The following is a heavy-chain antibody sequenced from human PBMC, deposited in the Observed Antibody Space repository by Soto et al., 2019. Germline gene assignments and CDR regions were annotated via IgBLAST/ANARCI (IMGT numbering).Heavy chain of an antibody. Sequence: KPWETLSLTCAVSGGSISSSNWWSWVRQPPGKGLEWIGEIYHSGSTNYNPSLKSRVPISVDKSKNQFSLELTPLTAGDTAGFNFARAAGYCSSPNCYTGHYYGMDVWRKETTVTVS. V-gene: IGHV4-4*02. J-gene: IGHJ6*04. CDR1: GGSISSSNW. CDR3: ARAAGYCSSPNCYTGHYYGMDV. CDR2: IYHSGST. D-gene: IGHD2-2*02.